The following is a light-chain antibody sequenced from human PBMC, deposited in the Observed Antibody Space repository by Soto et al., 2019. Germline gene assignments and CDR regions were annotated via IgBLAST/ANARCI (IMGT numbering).Light chain of an antibody. CDR1: QSISSY. CDR2: AAS. J-gene: IGKJ3*01. CDR3: QQSYSTPVT. Sequence: DIQMTQSPSSLSASVGDRVTITCRASQSISSYLNWYQQKPGKAPKLLIYAASSLQSGVPSRFSGSGSGTDFTLTISSLQPEDFATYYFQQSYSTPVTFGPGTKVDI. V-gene: IGKV1-39*01.